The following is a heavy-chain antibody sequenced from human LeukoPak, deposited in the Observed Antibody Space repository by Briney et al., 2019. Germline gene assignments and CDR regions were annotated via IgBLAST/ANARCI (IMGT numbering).Heavy chain of an antibody. V-gene: IGHV3-53*01. CDR2: ISSGDDT. CDR3: AKDRVAVAGTGSAVGY. D-gene: IGHD6-19*01. J-gene: IGHJ4*02. CDR1: GISVRSNY. Sequence: GGSLRLSCAASGISVRSNYMNWVRQAPGTGLEWVSLISSGDDTDYADSVRGRFSISRDNAKNSLYLQMNSLRAEDAAVYYCAKDRVAVAGTGSAVGYWGQGTLVAVSS.